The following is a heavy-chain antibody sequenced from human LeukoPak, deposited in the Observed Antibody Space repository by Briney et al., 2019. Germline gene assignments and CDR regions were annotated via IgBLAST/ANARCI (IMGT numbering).Heavy chain of an antibody. CDR1: GGTLSSYA. CDR2: IIPILGIA. D-gene: IGHD3-10*01. V-gene: IGHV1-69*04. J-gene: IGHJ4*02. CDR3: AETHYYGSGSGAQNYY. Sequence: SVKVSCKASGGTLSSYAISWVRQAPGQGLEWMGRIIPILGIANYAQKFQGRVTISGDKSKSTAYMELNSLRSEDTAVYYGAETHYYGSGSGAQNYYWGQVALVTVSS.